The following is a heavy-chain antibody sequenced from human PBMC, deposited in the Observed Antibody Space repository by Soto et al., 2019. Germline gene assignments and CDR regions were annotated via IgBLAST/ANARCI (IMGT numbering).Heavy chain of an antibody. CDR3: AINGIRGGVGYFDF. Sequence: PSETLCLTCAVYGGPFSGYYWSWIRQPPGKGLEWIGEINHSGSTNYNPSLKSRVTISVDTSKNQFSLKLSSVTAADTAVYYCAINGIRGGVGYFDFWGPGTLVTVSS. CDR2: INHSGST. V-gene: IGHV4-34*01. D-gene: IGHD3-10*01. J-gene: IGHJ4*02. CDR1: GGPFSGYY.